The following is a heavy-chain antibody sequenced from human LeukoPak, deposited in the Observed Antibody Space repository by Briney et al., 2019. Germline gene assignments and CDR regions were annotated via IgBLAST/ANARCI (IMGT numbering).Heavy chain of an antibody. CDR3: ARWVYCSSTSCPDDY. CDR1: GFTFSSYS. CDR2: ISSSSSYI. J-gene: IGHJ4*02. D-gene: IGHD2-2*01. V-gene: IGHV3-21*01. Sequence: NPGGSLRLSCAASGFTFSSYSMNWVRQAPGKGLEWVSSISSSSSYIYYADSVKGRFTISRDNAKNSLYLQMNSLRAEDTAAYYCARWVYCSSTSCPDDYWGQGTLVTVSS.